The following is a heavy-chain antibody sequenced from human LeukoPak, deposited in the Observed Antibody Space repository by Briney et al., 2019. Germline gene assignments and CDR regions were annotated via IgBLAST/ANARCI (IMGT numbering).Heavy chain of an antibody. CDR2: INRSGST. J-gene: IGHJ4*02. V-gene: IGHV4-34*01. Sequence: SETLSLTCAVYGGSFSGYYWSWIRQPPGKGLEWIGEINRSGSTNYNPPLKSRVTISVDTSKNQFSLKLSSVTALDTAVYSCARVDRDSRGYPSHLTSRGQGTLVTVSS. CDR3: ARVDRDSRGYPSHLTS. CDR1: GGSFSGYY. D-gene: IGHD3-22*01.